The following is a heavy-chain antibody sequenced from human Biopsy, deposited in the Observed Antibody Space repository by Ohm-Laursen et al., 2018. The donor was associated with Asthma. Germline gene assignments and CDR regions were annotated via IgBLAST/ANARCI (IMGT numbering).Heavy chain of an antibody. D-gene: IGHD6-19*01. Sequence: SLRLSCTAFGFTFRHYALHWVRQAPGKGLEWVAFILSDGGEPSYADSVKGRFSISRDNSKNTLSLQMNSLTAEDTAVYYCAREGVAGTHIEDWGQGTLVTVSS. CDR2: ILSDGGEP. CDR1: GFTFRHYA. J-gene: IGHJ4*02. CDR3: AREGVAGTHIED. V-gene: IGHV3-30*02.